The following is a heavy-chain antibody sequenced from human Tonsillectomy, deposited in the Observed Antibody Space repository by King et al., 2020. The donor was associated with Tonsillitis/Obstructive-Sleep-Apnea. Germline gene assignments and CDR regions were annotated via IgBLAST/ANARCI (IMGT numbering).Heavy chain of an antibody. CDR3: TRDIRGNYDFWSGYPGY. V-gene: IGHV3-48*02. J-gene: IGHJ4*02. Sequence: VQLVESGGGLIQPGGSLRLSCAASGFTFNFYSMDWVRQAPGKGLEWVSYISGSGNTIYYADSVNGRFTISRDNAKSSLYLQMNRLRDEDTAVYYCTRDIRGNYDFWSGYPGYWGQGTLVTVSS. CDR1: GFTFNFYS. D-gene: IGHD3-3*01. CDR2: ISGSGNTI.